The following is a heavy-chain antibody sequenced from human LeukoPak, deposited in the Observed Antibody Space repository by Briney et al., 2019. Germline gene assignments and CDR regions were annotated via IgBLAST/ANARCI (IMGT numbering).Heavy chain of an antibody. CDR3: AKDRWRDGSSSFDN. D-gene: IGHD6-6*01. CDR1: GYTFSSYS. CDR2: ISTYHGNT. J-gene: IGHJ4*02. V-gene: IGHV1-18*01. Sequence: GASVKVSCKASGYTFSSYSINWVRQAPGQGLEWMGWISTYHGNTNYAQKLQGRVTLTTDTSTSTAYMELRSLRSDDTAVYYCAKDRWRDGSSSFDNWGQGTLVTVTS.